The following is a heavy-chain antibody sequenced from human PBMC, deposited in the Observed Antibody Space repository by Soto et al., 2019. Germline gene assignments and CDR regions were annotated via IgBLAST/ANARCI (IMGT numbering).Heavy chain of an antibody. V-gene: IGHV1-18*01. CDR3: ASRILELQLDYYYYGMDV. Sequence: ASVKVSCKASGYTFTSYGISWVRQAPGQGLEWMGWISAYNGNTNYAQKLQGRVTMTTDTSTSTAYMELRSLRSDDTAVYYCASRILELQLDYYYYGMDVWGQGTTVTVSS. CDR1: GYTFTSYG. J-gene: IGHJ6*02. D-gene: IGHD1-7*01. CDR2: ISAYNGNT.